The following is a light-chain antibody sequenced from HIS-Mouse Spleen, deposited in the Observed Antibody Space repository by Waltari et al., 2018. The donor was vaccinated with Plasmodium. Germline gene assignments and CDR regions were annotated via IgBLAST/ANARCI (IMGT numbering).Light chain of an antibody. Sequence: MRMPQSPSLLSSRNGDRVTISLRMSQGISGYSAWYQQKPGKAPELLIYASSTLQSGVPSRFSGSGSGTDFTLTISCLQSEDFATYYCQQYYSFPQTFGQGTKVEIK. J-gene: IGKJ1*01. V-gene: IGKV1D-8*02. CDR2: ASS. CDR1: QGISGY. CDR3: QQYYSFPQT.